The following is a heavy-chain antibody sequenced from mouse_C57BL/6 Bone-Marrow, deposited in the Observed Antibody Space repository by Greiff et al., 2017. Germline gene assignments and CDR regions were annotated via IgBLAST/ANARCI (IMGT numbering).Heavy chain of an antibody. Sequence: VQLQQPGAELVKPGASVKLSCKASGYTFTSYWMHWVKQRPGRGLEWIGRIDPNSGGTKYNEKFKSKATLTVDKPSSTAYMQLSSLTSEDSAVYYCLIYYYGSSYGGWAMDYWGQGTSVTVSS. V-gene: IGHV1-72*01. CDR1: GYTFTSYW. CDR2: IDPNSGGT. D-gene: IGHD1-1*01. J-gene: IGHJ4*01. CDR3: LIYYYGSSYGGWAMDY.